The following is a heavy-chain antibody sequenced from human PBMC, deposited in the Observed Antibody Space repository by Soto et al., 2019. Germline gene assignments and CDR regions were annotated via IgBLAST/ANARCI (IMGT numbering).Heavy chain of an antibody. J-gene: IGHJ4*02. Sequence: QVQLQQWGAGLLKPSETLSLTCAVYGGSFSGYYWSWIRQPPGKGLEWIGEINHSRSTNYNPSLKKRVTISVDTSKNQFTRKLRSVTAADTAVYYCARGWVGTGSHYFRYWGQGTLVTVSS. CDR1: GGSFSGYY. D-gene: IGHD1-1*01. CDR3: ARGWVGTGSHYFRY. CDR2: INHSRST. V-gene: IGHV4-34*01.